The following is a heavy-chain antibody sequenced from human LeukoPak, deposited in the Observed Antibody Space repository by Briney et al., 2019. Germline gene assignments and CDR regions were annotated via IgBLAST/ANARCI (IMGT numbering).Heavy chain of an antibody. CDR3: AKTGNGYDPLYYYYYMDV. CDR1: GGSISSYY. Sequence: TSETLSLTCSVSGGSISSYYWSWIRQPPGKGLEWLAFIYTDGSTNYNPSLKSRVTISVDTSSNRFSLKLSSVTAADTAVYFCAKTGNGYDPLYYYYYMDVWGKGTTVTVSS. CDR2: IYTDGST. V-gene: IGHV4-4*09. D-gene: IGHD5-12*01. J-gene: IGHJ6*03.